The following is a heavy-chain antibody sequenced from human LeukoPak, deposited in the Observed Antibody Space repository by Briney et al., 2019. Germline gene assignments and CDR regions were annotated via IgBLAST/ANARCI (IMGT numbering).Heavy chain of an antibody. CDR3: AKTYYDILTGYYFGWFDP. D-gene: IGHD3-9*01. CDR1: GGTFSSYA. J-gene: IGHJ5*02. Sequence: SVKVSCKASGGTFSSYAISWVRQAPGQGLEWIGGIIPIFGTANYAQKFQGRVTITADESTSTAYMELSSLRSEDTDVYYCAKTYYDILTGYYFGWFDPWGQGTLVTVSS. CDR2: IIPIFGTA. V-gene: IGHV1-69*13.